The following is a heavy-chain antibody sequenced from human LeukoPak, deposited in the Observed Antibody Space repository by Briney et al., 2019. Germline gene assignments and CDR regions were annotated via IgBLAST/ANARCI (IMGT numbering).Heavy chain of an antibody. CDR3: AILVYGDYPSYYYYYGMDV. CDR2: IYTSGST. Sequence: SETLSLTCTVSGGSISSYYWSWIRQPAGKGLEWIGRIYTSGSTNYNPSLKSRVTMSVDTSKNQFSLKLSSVTAADTAVYYCAILVYGDYPSYYYYYGMDVWGQGTTVTVSS. J-gene: IGHJ6*02. CDR1: GGSISSYY. V-gene: IGHV4-4*07. D-gene: IGHD4-17*01.